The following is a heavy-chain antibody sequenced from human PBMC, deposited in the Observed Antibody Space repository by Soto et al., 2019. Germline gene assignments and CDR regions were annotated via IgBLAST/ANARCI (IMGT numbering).Heavy chain of an antibody. CDR2: IIPIFGTP. V-gene: IGHV1-69*01. CDR3: ARAQRRGMNYNYYYGLDV. J-gene: IGHJ6*02. CDR1: GGSFSMNA. D-gene: IGHD1-26*01. Sequence: QMQLVQSGAEVKKPGSSVKVSCKTSGGSFSMNAIIWVRQDPGQGPEWMGGIIPIFGTPDYAQKFQGRVTITADESTSTASMELSSRRSEDTAVYYCARAQRRGMNYNYYYGLDVWGQGTSVTVSS.